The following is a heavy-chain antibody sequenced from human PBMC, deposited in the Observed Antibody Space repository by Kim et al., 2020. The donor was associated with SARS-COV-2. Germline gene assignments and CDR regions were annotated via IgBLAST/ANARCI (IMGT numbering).Heavy chain of an antibody. CDR2: ISYDGSNK. CDR1: GFTFSSYG. CDR3: AKREIAVAGLDY. Sequence: GGSLRLSCAASGFTFSSYGMHWVRQAPGKGLEWVAVISYDGSNKYYADSVKGRFTISRDNSKNTLYLQMNSLRAEDTAGYYCAKREIAVAGLDYWGQGTL. V-gene: IGHV3-30*18. J-gene: IGHJ4*02. D-gene: IGHD6-19*01.